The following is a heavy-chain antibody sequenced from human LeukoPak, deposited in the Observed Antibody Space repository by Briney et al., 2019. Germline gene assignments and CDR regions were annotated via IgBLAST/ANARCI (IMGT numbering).Heavy chain of an antibody. CDR1: GFTFSSYS. CDR2: VSSSSSYI. CDR3: ARDQSVGAYADAFDI. D-gene: IGHD1-26*01. V-gene: IGHV3-21*01. J-gene: IGHJ3*02. Sequence: GGSLRLSCAASGFTFSSYSMNWVRGARGKGLGWVGSVSSSSSYIYYAHSVKGRFTISRDNAKNSLYLQMNSLRAEDTAVYYCARDQSVGAYADAFDIWGQGTMVTVSS.